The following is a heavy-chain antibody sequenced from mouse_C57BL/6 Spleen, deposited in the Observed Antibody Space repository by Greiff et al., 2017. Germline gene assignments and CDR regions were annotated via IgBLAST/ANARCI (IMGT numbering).Heavy chain of an antibody. CDR2: IRSKSNNYAT. V-gene: IGHV10-1*01. D-gene: IGHD2-4*01. J-gene: IGHJ1*03. CDR1: GFSFNTYA. Sequence: EVKVEESGGGLVQPKGSLKLSCAASGFSFNTYAMNWVRQAPGKGLEWVARIRSKSNNYATYYADSVKDRFTISRDDSESMLYLQMNNLKTEDTAMYYCVRPPCDFYWYFDVWGTGTTVTVSS. CDR3: VRPPCDFYWYFDV.